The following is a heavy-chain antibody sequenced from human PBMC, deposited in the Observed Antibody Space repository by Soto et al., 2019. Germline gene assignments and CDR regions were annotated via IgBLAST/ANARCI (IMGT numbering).Heavy chain of an antibody. D-gene: IGHD3-22*01. Sequence: SVKVSCKASGGTFNSYDINWVRQAPGQGLEWMGGIIPIVETPKYAQKFQGRVTITADESTNTVYMELSSLRSEDTAMYYCARLSRPNYYDTSGFFKDIWFDPWGQGTLVTVSS. CDR1: GGTFNSYD. J-gene: IGHJ5*02. CDR3: ARLSRPNYYDTSGFFKDIWFDP. V-gene: IGHV1-69*13. CDR2: IIPIVETP.